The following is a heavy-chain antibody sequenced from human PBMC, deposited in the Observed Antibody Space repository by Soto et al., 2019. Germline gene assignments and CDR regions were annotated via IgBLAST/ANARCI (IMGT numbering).Heavy chain of an antibody. Sequence: QVQLVQSGAEVKKPGASVKVSCKASGYTFTSYGISWVRQAPGQGLEWMGWISAYNGNRNYAQKLQGRVTMTTDTSTSTAYMELRSLRSDDTAVYYCARTLEVVVVAATPAAFDIWGQGTMVTVSS. D-gene: IGHD2-15*01. CDR3: ARTLEVVVVAATPAAFDI. J-gene: IGHJ3*02. V-gene: IGHV1-18*01. CDR1: GYTFTSYG. CDR2: ISAYNGNR.